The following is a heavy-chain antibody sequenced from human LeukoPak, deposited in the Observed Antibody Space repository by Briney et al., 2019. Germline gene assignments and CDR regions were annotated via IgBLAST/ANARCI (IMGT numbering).Heavy chain of an antibody. Sequence: GGSLRLSCAASGFTFSSYAMTWVRQAPGKGLEWVSTISGRGGSTYYADSVKGRFTISRDNTKNTLYLEMNSLRVEDTAVYSCAKQRDGYNYAALEIWGQGTMVTVSS. CDR1: GFTFSSYA. D-gene: IGHD5-24*01. CDR3: AKQRDGYNYAALEI. CDR2: ISGRGGST. J-gene: IGHJ3*02. V-gene: IGHV3-23*01.